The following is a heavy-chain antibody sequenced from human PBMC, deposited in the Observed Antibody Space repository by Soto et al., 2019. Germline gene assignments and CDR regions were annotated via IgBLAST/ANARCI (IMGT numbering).Heavy chain of an antibody. CDR1: GGSISSGGYY. J-gene: IGHJ3*02. Sequence: QVQLQESGPGLVKPSQTLSLTCTVSGGSISSGGYYWSWIRQHPGKGLEWIGYIYYSGSTYYNPFIKRRVTISVDTSKNQFSLKLSSVTAADTAVYYCAIDGNYYYEQNDAFDIWGQGTMVTVSS. CDR2: IYYSGST. CDR3: AIDGNYYYEQNDAFDI. V-gene: IGHV4-31*03. D-gene: IGHD3-22*01.